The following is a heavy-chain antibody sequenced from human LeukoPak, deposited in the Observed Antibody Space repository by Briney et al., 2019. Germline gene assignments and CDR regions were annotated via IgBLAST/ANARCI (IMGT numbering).Heavy chain of an antibody. V-gene: IGHV3-23*01. D-gene: IGHD2-21*01. J-gene: IGHJ4*02. CDR3: AKAPVTSCRGAYCYPFDY. CDR2: ITGSGGGT. Sequence: GGSLRLSCAASGITFSSYAMSWVSQAPGKGLEWVSSITGSGGGTYHAGSVKGRFTISRANSKNTLFLQMDSLRAEDTAVYYCAKAPVTSCRGAYCYPFDYWGQGTLVTVSS. CDR1: GITFSSYA.